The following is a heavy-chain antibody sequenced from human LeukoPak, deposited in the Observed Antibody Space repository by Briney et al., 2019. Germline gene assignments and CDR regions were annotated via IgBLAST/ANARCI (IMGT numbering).Heavy chain of an antibody. CDR1: GFTFSVYG. D-gene: IGHD2-2*01. CDR2: ISSSSNSI. J-gene: IGHJ4*02. V-gene: IGHV3-48*04. CDR3: ARDGRYQPPLDY. Sequence: GGSLRLSCASSGFTFSVYGMNWVRQAPGKGLEWVSYISSSSNSIYYADSVKGRFTISRENAKNSLYLQMNSLRAEDTAVYYCARDGRYQPPLDYWGQGTLVTVSS.